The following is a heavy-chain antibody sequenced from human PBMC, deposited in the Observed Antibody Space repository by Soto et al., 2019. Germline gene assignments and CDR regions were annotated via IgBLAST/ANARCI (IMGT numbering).Heavy chain of an antibody. CDR2: IGGSGGMT. V-gene: IGHV3-23*01. CDR1: GLTFNNYA. Sequence: GGSLRLSCAASGLTFNNYAMSWIRQAPGKGLEWVSAIGGSGGMTYYSDSVRGRFTISRDNSKNMLYLQMNSLRAEDTAVYYCSKGGSLTAALDYWGQGXLVTVYS. J-gene: IGHJ4*02. D-gene: IGHD6-13*01. CDR3: SKGGSLTAALDY.